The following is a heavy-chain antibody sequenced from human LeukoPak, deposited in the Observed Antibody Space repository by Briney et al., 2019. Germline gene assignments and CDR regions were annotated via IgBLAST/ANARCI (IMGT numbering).Heavy chain of an antibody. Sequence: GGSLRLSCAASGFTFSSYWMSWVRQAPGKGLEWVANIKQDGSEKYYVDSVKGRFTISRDNAKNSLYLQMNSLRAEDTAVYYCATSFTYYYGSGSPGYWGQGTLVTVSS. V-gene: IGHV3-7*01. CDR2: IKQDGSEK. D-gene: IGHD3-10*01. CDR3: ATSFTYYYGSGSPGY. J-gene: IGHJ4*02. CDR1: GFTFSSYW.